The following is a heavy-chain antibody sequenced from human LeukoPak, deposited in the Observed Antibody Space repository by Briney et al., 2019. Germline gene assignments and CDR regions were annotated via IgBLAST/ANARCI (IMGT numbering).Heavy chain of an antibody. CDR3: ARLGGSYLDYYYGMDV. Sequence: SETLSLTCTVSGGSISSYYWSWIRQPPGKGLEWIGYIYYSGSTNYNPSLKSRVTISVDTSKNQFSLKLSSVTAADTAVYYCARLGGSYLDYYYGMDVWGQGTTVTVSS. CDR1: GGSISSYY. J-gene: IGHJ6*02. CDR2: IYYSGST. D-gene: IGHD1-26*01. V-gene: IGHV4-59*01.